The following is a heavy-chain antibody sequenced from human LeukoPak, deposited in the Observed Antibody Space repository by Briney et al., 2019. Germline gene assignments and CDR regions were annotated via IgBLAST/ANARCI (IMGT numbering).Heavy chain of an antibody. Sequence: GESLKISCKGSGYSFISYWVAWVRQMPGKGLEWMGIIYPGDSDTRYSPSFQGQVTISADKSISTAYLQWNNLKASDTAMYYCAGQDIVVVATATRAFDIWGQGTMVTVSS. J-gene: IGHJ3*02. CDR2: IYPGDSDT. V-gene: IGHV5-51*01. D-gene: IGHD2-15*01. CDR3: AGQDIVVVATATRAFDI. CDR1: GYSFISYW.